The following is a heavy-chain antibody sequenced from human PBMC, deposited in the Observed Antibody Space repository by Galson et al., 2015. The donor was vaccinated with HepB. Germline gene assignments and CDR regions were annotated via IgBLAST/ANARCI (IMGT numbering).Heavy chain of an antibody. J-gene: IGHJ6*02. CDR2: ISAYNGNT. V-gene: IGHV1-18*01. D-gene: IGHD2-2*01. CDR1: GYTFTSYG. CDR3: ARDPVVVPAAMPEDYGMDV. Sequence: SCKASGYTFTSYGISWVRQAPGQGLEWMGWISAYNGNTNYAQKLQGRVTMTTDTSTSTAYMELRSLRSDDTAVYYCARDPVVVPAAMPEDYGMDVWGQGTTVTVSS.